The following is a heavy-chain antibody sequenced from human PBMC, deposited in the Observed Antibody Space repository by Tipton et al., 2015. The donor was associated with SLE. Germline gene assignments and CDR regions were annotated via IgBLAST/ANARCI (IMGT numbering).Heavy chain of an antibody. V-gene: IGHV4-59*11. CDR2: IYYSGST. CDR1: GGSISSHY. CDR3: ARGGYSGYDSGPYYYYGMDV. Sequence: TLSLTCTVSGGSISSHYWSWIRQPPGKGLEWIGYIYYSGSTNYNPSLKSRVTMSVDTSKNQFSLKLSSVTAADTAVYYCARGGYSGYDSGPYYYYGMDVWGQGTTVTVSS. J-gene: IGHJ6*02. D-gene: IGHD5-12*01.